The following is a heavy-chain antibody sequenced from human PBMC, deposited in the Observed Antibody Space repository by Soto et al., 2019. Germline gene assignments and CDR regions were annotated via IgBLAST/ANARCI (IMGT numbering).Heavy chain of an antibody. J-gene: IGHJ4*02. V-gene: IGHV1-24*01. CDR3: AAGGTRWLHSPFDY. D-gene: IGHD1-1*01. CDR1: GHTLTELS. CDR2: FDPEDGET. Sequence: QVQLLQSGAEVKKPGASVKVSCKVSGHTLTELSMHWVRQAPGRGLEWMGGFDPEDGETIFAQKFQGRVTMTEDKSTDSTYMELTSLRSEDTAVYYCAAGGTRWLHSPFDYWGQGTLVTIYS.